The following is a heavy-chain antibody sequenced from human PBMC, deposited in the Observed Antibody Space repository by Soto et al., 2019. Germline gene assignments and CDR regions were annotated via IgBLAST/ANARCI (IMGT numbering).Heavy chain of an antibody. J-gene: IGHJ4*02. D-gene: IGHD6-19*01. V-gene: IGHV1-3*01. CDR2: INAGNGNT. CDR1: GETFTSYA. Sequence: ASLKVCSKASGETFTSYARHWVRQAPGQRLEWMGWINAGNGNTKYSQKFQGRVTITRDTSASTAYMELSSLRSEDTAVYYCASWVSQWLGSLDYWGQGTLVTVSS. CDR3: ASWVSQWLGSLDY.